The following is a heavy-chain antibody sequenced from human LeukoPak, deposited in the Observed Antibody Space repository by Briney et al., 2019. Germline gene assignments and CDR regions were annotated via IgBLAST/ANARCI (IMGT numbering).Heavy chain of an antibody. Sequence: GGSLSLSCSGSGFIFSIYAIHWVRQAPGKGLEYVSGVSANGGSTNYAESVKGRFTISRDNSKNTVYLQMSGLRAEDTAVYYCVKDETSTGRGWYLFDYWGQGTLVTVSS. CDR1: GFIFSIYA. J-gene: IGHJ4*02. CDR2: VSANGGST. D-gene: IGHD6-19*01. V-gene: IGHV3-64D*06. CDR3: VKDETSTGRGWYLFDY.